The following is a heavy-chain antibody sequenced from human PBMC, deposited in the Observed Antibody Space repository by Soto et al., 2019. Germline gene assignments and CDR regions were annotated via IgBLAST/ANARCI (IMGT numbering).Heavy chain of an antibody. J-gene: IGHJ4*02. CDR2: ISKDGSNK. D-gene: IGHD2-21*02. Sequence: ESGGGVVQPGRSLRLSCAASGFTFSSYVMHWVRQAPGKGLEWVVVISKDGSNKHYADSVKGRFTISRDNSKNTLYLQMNSLRAEDTAVYYCARSYCGDDCALDYWGQGPLVTV. V-gene: IGHV3-30-3*01. CDR1: GFTFSSYV. CDR3: ARSYCGDDCALDY.